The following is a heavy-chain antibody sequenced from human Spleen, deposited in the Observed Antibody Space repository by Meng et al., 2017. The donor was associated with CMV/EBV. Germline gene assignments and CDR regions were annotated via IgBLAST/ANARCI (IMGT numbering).Heavy chain of an antibody. J-gene: IGHJ6*02. CDR3: ASWSPTVPAAIHYYFAMDV. V-gene: IGHV1-18*04. CDR2: ISAYNGNT. CDR1: GYTFTGYY. D-gene: IGHD2-2*02. Sequence: ASVKVSCKASGYTFTGYYMHWVRQAPGQGLEWMGWISAYNGNTNYAQKFQGRVTMTTETSTSTGYMELRSLRADDTAVYYCASWSPTVPAAIHYYFAMDVWGQGTTVTVSS.